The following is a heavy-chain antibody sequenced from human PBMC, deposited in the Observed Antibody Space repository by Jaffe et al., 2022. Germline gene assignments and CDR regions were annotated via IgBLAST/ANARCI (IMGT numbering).Heavy chain of an antibody. CDR2: LSPSGGER. V-gene: IGHV3-23*01. Sequence: EVQLLESGGGLVQPGGSLRLSCAASGFSFSTYSMTWVRQAPGRGLEWVSSLSPSGGERYYADSVKGRFTISRDNSKNTLYLQMSSLRAEDTAVYYCASTVAMTSVSRSWDWGQGTLVTVSS. CDR3: ASTVAMTSVSRSWD. J-gene: IGHJ4*02. CDR1: GFSFSTYS. D-gene: IGHD4-17*01.